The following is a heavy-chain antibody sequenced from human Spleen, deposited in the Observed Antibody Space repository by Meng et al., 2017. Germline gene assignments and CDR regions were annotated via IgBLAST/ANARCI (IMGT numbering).Heavy chain of an antibody. CDR1: GNTFTSYS. Sequence: QVQLVQSGAEVKKPGASVKVSCKVSGNTFTSYSFHWVRQAPGQGLEWLGWINAATGNTQYSQKFQNRVTFSRDTSARTVYMELSSLRSDDTAVYYCARSLYSGSHTIDHWGQGTLVTVSS. CDR3: ARSLYSGSHTIDH. J-gene: IGHJ4*02. V-gene: IGHV1-3*01. D-gene: IGHD1-26*01. CDR2: INAATGNT.